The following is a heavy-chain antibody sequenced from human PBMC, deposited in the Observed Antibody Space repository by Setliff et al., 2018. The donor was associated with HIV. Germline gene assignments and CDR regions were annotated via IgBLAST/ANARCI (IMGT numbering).Heavy chain of an antibody. J-gene: IGHJ3*01. D-gene: IGHD4-17*01. Sequence: LSLTCTVSGGSISTYYWSWIRQPPGKGLEWIGSIYFTGSSDNNPSLKSRVTLSVDTSKHQFSLKLSSVTAADTAVYYCTRVQMAYAAFDVWGQGTMVT. CDR1: GGSISTYY. CDR3: TRVQMAYAAFDV. V-gene: IGHV4-59*01. CDR2: IYFTGSS.